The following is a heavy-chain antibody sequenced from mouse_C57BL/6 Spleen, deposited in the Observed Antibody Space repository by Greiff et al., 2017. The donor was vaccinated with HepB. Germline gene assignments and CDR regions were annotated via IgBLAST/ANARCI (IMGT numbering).Heavy chain of an antibody. D-gene: IGHD1-1*01. CDR1: GYTFTSYW. V-gene: IGHV1-69*01. J-gene: IGHJ4*01. CDR3: ARKGAYYYGSSLDYYAMDY. CDR2: IDPSDSYT. Sequence: QVQLQQPGAELVMPGASVKLSCKASGYTFTSYWMHWVKQRPGQGLEWIGEIDPSDSYTNYNQKFKGKSTLTVDKSSSTAYMQLSSLTSEDSAVYYCARKGAYYYGSSLDYYAMDYWGQGTSVTVSS.